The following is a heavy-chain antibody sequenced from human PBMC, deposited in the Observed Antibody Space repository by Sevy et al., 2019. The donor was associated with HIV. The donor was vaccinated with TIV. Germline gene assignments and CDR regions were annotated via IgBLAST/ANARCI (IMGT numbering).Heavy chain of an antibody. CDR1: GFTFSSYG. CDR2: IWYDGSNK. J-gene: IGHJ6*02. V-gene: IGHV3-33*01. D-gene: IGHD6-6*01. CDR3: ARGLAALPGYYYGMDV. Sequence: GGSLRLSCAASGFTFSSYGMHWVRQAPAKGLEWVAVIWYDGSNKYYADSVKGQVTISRDNSKNTLFLQMISLRDEDRAVYYCARGLAALPGYYYGMDVWGQGTTVTVSS.